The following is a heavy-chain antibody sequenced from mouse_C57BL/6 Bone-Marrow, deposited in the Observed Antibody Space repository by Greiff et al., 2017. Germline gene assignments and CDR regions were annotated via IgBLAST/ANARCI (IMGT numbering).Heavy chain of an antibody. J-gene: IGHJ1*03. CDR2: IHPNSGST. D-gene: IGHD1-2*01. CDR3: ARVPLIPYFDV. Sequence: QVQLQQPGAELVKPGASVKLSCKASGYTFTSYWMHWVKQRPGQGLEWIGMIHPNSGSTNYNEKFKSKATLTVDKSSSTAYMQLSSLTSEDSAVYYCARVPLIPYFDVWGTGTTVTVSS. V-gene: IGHV1-64*01. CDR1: GYTFTSYW.